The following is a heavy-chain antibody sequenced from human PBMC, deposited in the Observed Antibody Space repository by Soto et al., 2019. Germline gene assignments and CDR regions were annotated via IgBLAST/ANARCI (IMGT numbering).Heavy chain of an antibody. Sequence: GGSLRLSCAASGFTFDDYTMHWVRQAPGKGLEWVSLISWDGGSTYYADSVKGRFTISRDNSKNSLYLQMNSLRTEDTALYYCAKDPAPHSSSWSTFDYWGQGTLVTVSS. CDR2: ISWDGGST. CDR3: AKDPAPHSSSWSTFDY. CDR1: GFTFDDYT. V-gene: IGHV3-43*01. D-gene: IGHD6-13*01. J-gene: IGHJ4*02.